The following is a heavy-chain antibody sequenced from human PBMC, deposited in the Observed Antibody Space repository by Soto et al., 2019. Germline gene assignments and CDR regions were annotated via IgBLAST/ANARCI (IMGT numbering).Heavy chain of an antibody. CDR3: AHSRLVLRYFVWLHNLVDP. J-gene: IGHJ5*02. V-gene: IGHV2-5*02. Sequence: QITLKESGPTLVKPTQTLTLTCTFSGFSLSTSGVGVGWIRQPPGKALEWLALIYWDDDKRYSPSLKSRLTITKHTSQHQVVLTMTNMDHVDTATYYCAHSRLVLRYFVWLHNLVDPWGQGNLVTVSS. D-gene: IGHD3-9*01. CDR1: GFSLSTSGVG. CDR2: IYWDDDK.